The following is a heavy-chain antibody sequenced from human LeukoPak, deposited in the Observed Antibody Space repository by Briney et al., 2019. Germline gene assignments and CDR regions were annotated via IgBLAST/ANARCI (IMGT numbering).Heavy chain of an antibody. Sequence: PSETLSLTCTVSGGSISSGDYYWSWIRQPPGKGLEWIGYVYYSGSTYYNPSLKSRVTISVDTSKNQFSLKLTSVTAADTAVYYCAGGVHNYYGSGSYGYYYYSLDVWGQGTTVTVSS. J-gene: IGHJ6*02. D-gene: IGHD3-10*01. CDR2: VYYSGST. V-gene: IGHV4-30-4*01. CDR1: GGSISSGDYY. CDR3: AGGVHNYYGSGSYGYYYYSLDV.